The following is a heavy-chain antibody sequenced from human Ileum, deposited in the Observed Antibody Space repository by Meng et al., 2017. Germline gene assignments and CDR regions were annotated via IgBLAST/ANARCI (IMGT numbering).Heavy chain of an antibody. CDR2: AST. CDR1: GGSVSRAGYQ. CDR3: ARDHMGSLDY. Sequence: VQLQEWGPGMVRPAATLPLLCPVSGGSVSRAGYQWGWIRQPPGKGLEWIGYASTNYNPSLKSRVTISLDTSRNQFSLSLSSVTAADTAVYYCARDHMGSLDYWGQGILVTVSS. D-gene: IGHD1-26*01. J-gene: IGHJ4*02. V-gene: IGHV4-61*08.